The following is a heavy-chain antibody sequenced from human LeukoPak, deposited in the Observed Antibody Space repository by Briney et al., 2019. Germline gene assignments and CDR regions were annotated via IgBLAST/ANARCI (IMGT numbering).Heavy chain of an antibody. Sequence: ASVKVSCKASGYTFTMYYIHWVRQAPGQGLEWMGMINPSDGATTYAQRFQGRVTMTRDMSTTTVYMDLRSLRSEDTAVYFCARGQRGGLSGSLWGLFASYYTYYYMDVWGKGTTVTVSS. D-gene: IGHD1-26*01. CDR1: GYTFTMYY. CDR3: ARGQRGGLSGSLWGLFASYYTYYYMDV. CDR2: INPSDGAT. V-gene: IGHV1-46*01. J-gene: IGHJ6*03.